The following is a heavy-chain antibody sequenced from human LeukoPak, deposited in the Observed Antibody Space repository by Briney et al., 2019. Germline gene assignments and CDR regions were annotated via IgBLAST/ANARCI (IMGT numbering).Heavy chain of an antibody. CDR2: IKQDGSEK. Sequence: PGGSLRLSCAASGFTFSSYWMSWVRQAPGKGLEWVANIKQDGSEKNYVDSVKGRFTISRDNAKNSLDLQMNSLRGEDTAVYYCARAGGYASSWAYWGQGTPVTVSS. CDR1: GFTFSSYW. D-gene: IGHD5-12*01. CDR3: ARAGGYASSWAY. J-gene: IGHJ4*02. V-gene: IGHV3-7*01.